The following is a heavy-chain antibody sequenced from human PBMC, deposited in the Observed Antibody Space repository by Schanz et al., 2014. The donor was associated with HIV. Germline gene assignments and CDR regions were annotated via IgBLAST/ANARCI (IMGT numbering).Heavy chain of an antibody. CDR1: GFTFGSYA. CDR3: ALSRPSGYGGSWYFDL. CDR2: ISGSSIT. J-gene: IGHJ2*01. D-gene: IGHD2-15*01. Sequence: EVQLLESGGGLIRPGGSLRLSCEASGFTFGSYAMSWVRQAPGKGLEWVSAISGSSITYSADSVKGRFTISRDNSKNTLYLQMNSLRAEDTAVYYCALSRPSGYGGSWYFDLWGRGTLVAVSS. V-gene: IGHV3-23*01.